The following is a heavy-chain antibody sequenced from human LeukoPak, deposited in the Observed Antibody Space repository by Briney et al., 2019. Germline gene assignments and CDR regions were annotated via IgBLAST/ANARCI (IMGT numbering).Heavy chain of an antibody. Sequence: PGGSLRLSCEASGFTFNSYWMHWVRQVPGKGLVWVSRINSDGSSTSYADSVKGRFTISRDNSKNTLYLQMNSLRAEDTAVYYCARGSGSFSGGFDYWGQGTLVTVSS. CDR1: GFTFNSYW. D-gene: IGHD1-26*01. CDR2: INSDGSST. V-gene: IGHV3-74*01. J-gene: IGHJ4*02. CDR3: ARGSGSFSGGFDY.